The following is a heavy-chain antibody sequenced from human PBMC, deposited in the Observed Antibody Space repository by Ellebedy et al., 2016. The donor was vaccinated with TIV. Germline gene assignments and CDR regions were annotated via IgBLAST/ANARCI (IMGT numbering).Heavy chain of an antibody. V-gene: IGHV1-18*01. D-gene: IGHD3-16*02. CDR1: GYTFTSYG. CDR3: AIGSYRYKYYYYGMDV. Sequence: AASVKVSCKASGYTFTSYGISWVRQAPGQGLEWMGWISAYNGNTNYAQKLQGRVTMTTDTSTSTAYMELRSLRSDDTAVYYCAIGSYRYKYYYYGMDVWGQGTTVTVSS. J-gene: IGHJ6*02. CDR2: ISAYNGNT.